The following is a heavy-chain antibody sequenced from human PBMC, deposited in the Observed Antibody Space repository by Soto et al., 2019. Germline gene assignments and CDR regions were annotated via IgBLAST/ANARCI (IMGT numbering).Heavy chain of an antibody. J-gene: IGHJ4*02. CDR3: AHSPWTGTKASFDY. D-gene: IGHD1-1*01. CDR2: IYWDDDR. V-gene: IGHV2-5*02. CDR1: GFSLSTSGVG. Sequence: QITLKESTPTLVKPTQTLTLTCTFSGFSLSTSGVGVGWIRQPPGKALEWLALIYWDDDRRYSPSLKSRLTITKDTSKNPVVLTMTNIDPVDTATYSCAHSPWTGTKASFDYWGQGTLVTVSS.